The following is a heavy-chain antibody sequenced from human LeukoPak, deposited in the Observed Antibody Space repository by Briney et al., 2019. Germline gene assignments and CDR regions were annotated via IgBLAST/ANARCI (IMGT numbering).Heavy chain of an antibody. D-gene: IGHD5-12*01. V-gene: IGHV1-2*02. CDR2: IDPHTGDR. J-gene: IGHJ5*02. CDR1: GYIFNSYY. Sequence: ASVKVSCKASGYIFNSYYLHWMRQAPGRGPEWLGWIDPHTGDRVYAQKFQGRVTMTRDTSISTAYLELNWLGSADTAVYYCAGNIVAKGFDPWGQGTLVTVSS. CDR3: AGNIVAKGFDP.